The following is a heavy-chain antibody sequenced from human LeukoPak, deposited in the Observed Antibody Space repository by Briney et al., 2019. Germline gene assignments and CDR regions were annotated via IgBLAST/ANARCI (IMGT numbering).Heavy chain of an antibody. Sequence: SVKVSCKASGGTFSSYATSWVRQAPGQGLEWMGGIIPIFGTANYAQKFQGRVTITADESTSTAYMELSSLRSEDTAVYYCARDLGYCTNGVCHTRFDYWGQGTLVAVSS. CDR3: ARDLGYCTNGVCHTRFDY. J-gene: IGHJ4*02. V-gene: IGHV1-69*13. CDR2: IIPIFGTA. D-gene: IGHD2-8*01. CDR1: GGTFSSYA.